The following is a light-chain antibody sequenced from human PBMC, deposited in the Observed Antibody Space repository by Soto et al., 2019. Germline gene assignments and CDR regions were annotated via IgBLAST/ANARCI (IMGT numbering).Light chain of an antibody. V-gene: IGLV2-8*01. CDR2: EVS. Sequence: QSALTQPPSASGSPGQSVTISCTGTSSDVGAYNYVSWYQQHPGKAPKLIIYEVSKRPSGVPDRFSGSKSGNTASLTVSGLQAEDEADYYCSSSVGNNLGVFGGGTKLTVL. CDR3: SSSVGNNLGV. J-gene: IGLJ2*01. CDR1: SSDVGAYNY.